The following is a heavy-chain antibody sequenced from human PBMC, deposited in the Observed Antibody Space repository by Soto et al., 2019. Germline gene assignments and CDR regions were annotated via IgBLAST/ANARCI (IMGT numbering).Heavy chain of an antibody. Sequence: PGGSLRLSCAASGFTFSSYGMHWVRQAPGKGLEWVAVISYDGSNKYYADSVKGRFTISRDNSRNTLYLQMNSLRAEDTAVYYCAKIGREWGDYGNYFDYWGQGTLVTVSS. D-gene: IGHD4-17*01. CDR2: ISYDGSNK. CDR3: AKIGREWGDYGNYFDY. CDR1: GFTFSSYG. J-gene: IGHJ4*02. V-gene: IGHV3-30*18.